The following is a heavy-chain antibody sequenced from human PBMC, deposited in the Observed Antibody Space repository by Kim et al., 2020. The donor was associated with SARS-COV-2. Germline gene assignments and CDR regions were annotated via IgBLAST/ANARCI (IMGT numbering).Heavy chain of an antibody. D-gene: IGHD3-10*01. CDR1: GFTFGDYA. CDR2: ISWNSGSI. CDR3: AKAPLGVYGSGSPPMFDP. V-gene: IGHV3-9*01. Sequence: GGSLRLSCAASGFTFGDYAMHWVRQAPGKGLEWVSGISWNSGSIGYADSVKGRFTISRDNAKNSLYLQMNSLRAEDTALYYCAKAPLGVYGSGSPPMFDPWGQGTLVTVSS. J-gene: IGHJ5*02.